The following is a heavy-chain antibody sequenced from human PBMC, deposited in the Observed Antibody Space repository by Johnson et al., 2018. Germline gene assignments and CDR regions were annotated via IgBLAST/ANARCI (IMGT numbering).Heavy chain of an antibody. D-gene: IGHD3-10*01. J-gene: IGHJ3*02. Sequence: EVQLVETGGSLVQPGGSLRVSCAASGFTFSTYAMNCVRQTPGKGLEWVSAISGSGDGTYYADSVKGRFTIPRDNSKNTLYLQMNSLTAEDTAVYYCAKEVRYGWGALDIWGHGTMVTVSS. CDR3: AKEVRYGWGALDI. V-gene: IGHV3-23*04. CDR2: ISGSGDGT. CDR1: GFTFSTYA.